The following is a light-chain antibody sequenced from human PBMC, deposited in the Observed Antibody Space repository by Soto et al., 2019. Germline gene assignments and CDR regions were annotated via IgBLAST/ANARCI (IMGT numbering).Light chain of an antibody. Sequence: QSVLPQPPSASGAPGQRVTISCSGSSSNIGSNYVYWYQQLPGTAPKLLIYRNNQRPSGVPDRFSGSKSGTSASLAISGLRSEDEADYYCAAWDDSLSRLYVFGTGTKVTVL. J-gene: IGLJ1*01. V-gene: IGLV1-47*01. CDR3: AAWDDSLSRLYV. CDR1: SSNIGSNY. CDR2: RNN.